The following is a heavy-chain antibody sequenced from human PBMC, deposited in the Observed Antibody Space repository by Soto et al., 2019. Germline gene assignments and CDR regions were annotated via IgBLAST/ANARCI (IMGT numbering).Heavy chain of an antibody. J-gene: IGHJ5*02. CDR1: EFTFSKYW. Sequence: GGSLRLSCVASEFTFSKYWMHWVRQAPGKGLVWVSRINMDGTKTAYADSVKGRFTVSRDDANNTLYLQMNSLGVEDTAVYYCARDYYYDSRSSSVNWFDPWGQGTLVTVSS. CDR3: ARDYYYDSRSSSVNWFDP. D-gene: IGHD3-22*01. V-gene: IGHV3-74*01. CDR2: INMDGTKT.